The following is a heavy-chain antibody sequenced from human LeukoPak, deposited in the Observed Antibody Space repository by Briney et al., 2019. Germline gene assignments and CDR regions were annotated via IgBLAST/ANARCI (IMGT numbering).Heavy chain of an antibody. D-gene: IGHD4-17*01. CDR1: GGSFSGYY. CDR3: AREDTVTRVLDY. CDR2: INHSGST. J-gene: IGHJ4*02. Sequence: SETLSLTCAVYGGSFSGYYWSWIRQPPGKGLEWVGEINHSGSTNYDPSLKSRVTISVDTSKNQLSLRLSSVTAADTAVYYCAREDTVTRVLDYWGQGTLVTVSS. V-gene: IGHV4-34*01.